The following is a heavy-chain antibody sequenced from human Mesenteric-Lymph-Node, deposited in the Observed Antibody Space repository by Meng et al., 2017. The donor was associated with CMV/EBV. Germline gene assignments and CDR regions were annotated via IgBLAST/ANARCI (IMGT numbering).Heavy chain of an antibody. J-gene: IGHJ6*02. D-gene: IGHD6-19*01. CDR2: INWNSGSI. Sequence: SLKISCVGSGFTFDDYAMHWVRQAPGKGLEWVSGINWNSGSIDYADSVKGRFTISRDNAKNSLYLQINSLRAEDTAVYYCARVLSSGWYHYYYGMDVWGQGTTVTVSS. CDR3: ARVLSSGWYHYYYGMDV. CDR1: GFTFDDYA. V-gene: IGHV3-9*01.